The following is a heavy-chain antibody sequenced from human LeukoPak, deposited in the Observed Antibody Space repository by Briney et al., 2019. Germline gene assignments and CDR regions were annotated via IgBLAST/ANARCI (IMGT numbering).Heavy chain of an antibody. CDR2: TYYRSQWRT. CDR1: GDSVSSNSVT. V-gene: IGHV6-1*01. J-gene: IGHJ4*02. CDR3: ARATSMNFDY. Sequence: SQTLSLTCAISGDSVSSNSVTWNWIRQSPSRGLEWLGRTYYRSQWRTDYSTSVKSRIAVTPDPSKNQFSLQLNSVTPEDTAVYYCARATSMNFDYWGQGALVTVSS.